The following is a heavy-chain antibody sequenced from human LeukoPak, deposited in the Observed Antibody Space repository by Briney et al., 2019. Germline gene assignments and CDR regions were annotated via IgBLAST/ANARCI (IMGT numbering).Heavy chain of an antibody. CDR2: INTNTRNP. V-gene: IGHV7-4-1*02. J-gene: IGHJ4*02. Sequence: ASVKVSCKASRYTFTSYVMNWVRQAPGQGLEWMGWINTNTRNPTYAQGFTGRFVFSLDTSVSTAYLQISGLKAEDTAVYYCARGARIAAAGTGVYWGQGTLVTVSS. CDR3: ARGARIAAAGTGVY. D-gene: IGHD6-13*01. CDR1: RYTFTSYV.